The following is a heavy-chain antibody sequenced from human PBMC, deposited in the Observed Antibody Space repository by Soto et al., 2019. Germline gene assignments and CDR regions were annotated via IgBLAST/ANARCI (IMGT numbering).Heavy chain of an antibody. CDR1: GGSVSSGSYY. V-gene: IGHV4-61*01. D-gene: IGHD4-17*01. J-gene: IGHJ4*02. CDR2: IYYSGST. CDR3: ARWDDYGDYGSNY. Sequence: SETLSLTCTVSGGSVSSGSYYWSWIREPPGKGLEWIGYIYYSGSTNYTPYLESRVTISVDTSKNQYSLKLSSVTAADTAVYYCARWDDYGDYGSNYWGQGTLVTVSS.